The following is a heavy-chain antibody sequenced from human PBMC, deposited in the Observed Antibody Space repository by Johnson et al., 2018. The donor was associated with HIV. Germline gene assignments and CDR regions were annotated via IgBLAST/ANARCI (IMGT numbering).Heavy chain of an antibody. V-gene: IGHV3-30-3*01. CDR3: ATTNNIALPGYV. D-gene: IGHD3-3*02. CDR1: GFTFSSYA. Sequence: VKLVESGGGVVQPGRSLRLSCAASGFTFSSYAMHWVRQAPGKGLEWVAVISYDGSNKYYADSVKGRFTISRDNAKNSVSLQMNSLRAEDTALYYCATTNNIALPGYVWGQGTMVTVSS. CDR2: ISYDGSNK. J-gene: IGHJ3*01.